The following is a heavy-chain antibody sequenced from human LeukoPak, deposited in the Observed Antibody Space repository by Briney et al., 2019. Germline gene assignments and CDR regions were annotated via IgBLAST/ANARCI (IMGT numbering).Heavy chain of an antibody. CDR1: GFTFSSYW. Sequence: PGGSVRLSCAASGFTFSSYWMSWVRQAPGKGLEWVANIKQDGSEKYYVDSVKGRFTISRDNAKNSLCLQMNSLRAEDTAVYYCARELLTYAFDIWGQGTMVTVSS. V-gene: IGHV3-7*01. J-gene: IGHJ3*02. CDR3: ARELLTYAFDI. D-gene: IGHD1-26*01. CDR2: IKQDGSEK.